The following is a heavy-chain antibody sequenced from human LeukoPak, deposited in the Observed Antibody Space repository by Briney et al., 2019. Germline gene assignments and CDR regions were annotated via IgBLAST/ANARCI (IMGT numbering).Heavy chain of an antibody. CDR2: IYSGGST. Sequence: GGSLRLSCAASGFTASSNYMSWVRQAPGKGLEWVSVIYSGGSTYYADSVKGRFTISRDNSKNTLYLQMNSQRAEDTAVYYCARAVGSNWNYIYYFDYWGQGTLVTVSS. J-gene: IGHJ4*02. CDR3: ARAVGSNWNYIYYFDY. V-gene: IGHV3-53*01. CDR1: GFTASSNY. D-gene: IGHD1-7*01.